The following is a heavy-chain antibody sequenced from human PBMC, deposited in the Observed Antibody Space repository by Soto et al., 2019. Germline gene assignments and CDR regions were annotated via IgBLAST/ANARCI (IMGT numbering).Heavy chain of an antibody. CDR1: GFTFSSYG. J-gene: IGHJ6*02. CDR3: AKVSLPWRHQGYGMDV. CDR2: ISYDGSNK. D-gene: IGHD5-18*01. Sequence: QVQLVESGGGVVQPGRSLRLSCAASGFTFSSYGMHWVRQAPGKGLEWVAVISYDGSNKYYADSVKGRFTISRDNSKNTLYLQMNSLRAEDTAVYYCAKVSLPWRHQGYGMDVWGQGTTVTVSS. V-gene: IGHV3-30*18.